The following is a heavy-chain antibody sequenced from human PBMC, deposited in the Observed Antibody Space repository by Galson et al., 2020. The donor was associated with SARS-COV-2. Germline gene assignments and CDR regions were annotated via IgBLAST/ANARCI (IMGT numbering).Heavy chain of an antibody. V-gene: IGHV3-30*07. J-gene: IGHJ4*02. CDR3: ARDWGEYYFDY. Sequence: GESLKISCATSGFIFNTFAMHWVRQAPGKGLEWVAIISCDGTTKYNADSVKGQFTISRDNSKNTLYLQMNSLRAEDTAVYYCARDWGEYYFDYWGQGTLVTVSS. CDR2: ISCDGTTK. D-gene: IGHD3-16*01. CDR1: GFIFNTFA.